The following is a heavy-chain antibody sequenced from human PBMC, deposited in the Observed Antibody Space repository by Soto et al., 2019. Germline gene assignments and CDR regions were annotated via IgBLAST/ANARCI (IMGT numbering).Heavy chain of an antibody. V-gene: IGHV3-33*01. CDR1: GFTFSSYG. J-gene: IGHJ4*02. CDR2: IWYDGSNK. Sequence: GGSLRLSCAASGFTFSSYGMHWVRQAPGKGLEWVAVIWYDGSNKYYADSVKGRFTISRDNSKNTLYLQMNSLRAEDTAVYYCAREDYYDSSGYHGSNYWGQGTLVTVSS. CDR3: AREDYYDSSGYHGSNY. D-gene: IGHD3-22*01.